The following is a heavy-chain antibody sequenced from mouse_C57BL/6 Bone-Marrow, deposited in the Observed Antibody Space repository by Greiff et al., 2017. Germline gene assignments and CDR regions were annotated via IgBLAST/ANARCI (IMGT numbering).Heavy chain of an antibody. V-gene: IGHV2-2*01. D-gene: IGHD1-1*01. CDR3: ARDPYYYGTFYYAMDY. CDR1: GFSLTSYG. CDR2: IWSGGST. J-gene: IGHJ4*01. Sequence: VQLQESGPGLVQPSQSLSITCTVSGFSLTSYGVHWVRQSPGKGLEWLGVIWSGGSTDYNAAFISRLSISKDNSKSQVFFKMNSLQADDTAIYYCARDPYYYGTFYYAMDYWGQGTSVTVSS.